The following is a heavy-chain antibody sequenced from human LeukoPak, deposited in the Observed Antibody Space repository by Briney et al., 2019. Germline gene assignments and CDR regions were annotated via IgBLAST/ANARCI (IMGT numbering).Heavy chain of an antibody. CDR3: ATRDDSSDFDY. CDR2: IIPIFGTG. V-gene: IGHV1-69*05. D-gene: IGHD2-15*01. J-gene: IGHJ4*02. CDR1: GGTFSSYA. Sequence: RGSVKVSCKASGGTFSSYAISWVRQAPGQGLEWMGRIIPIFGTGNYAKKFQGRVTITTDESTSTAYKELSSLRSEDTAGYYCATRDDSSDFDYWGQGTLVTVSS.